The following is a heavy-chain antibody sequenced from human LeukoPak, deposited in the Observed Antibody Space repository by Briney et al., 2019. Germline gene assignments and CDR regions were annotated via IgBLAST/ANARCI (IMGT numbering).Heavy chain of an antibody. CDR3: ARETYYGSGSYSDFALDY. CDR1: GFSFSSYG. D-gene: IGHD3-10*01. V-gene: IGHV3-30*02. CDR2: IRSDGSNK. Sequence: PGGSLRLSCAGSGFSFSSYGMHWVRQAPGKGLEWMAFIRSDGSNKYYADSAKGRFTISRDNSKNTLYLQMNSLRAEDTAVYYCARETYYGSGSYSDFALDYWGQGTLVTVSS. J-gene: IGHJ4*02.